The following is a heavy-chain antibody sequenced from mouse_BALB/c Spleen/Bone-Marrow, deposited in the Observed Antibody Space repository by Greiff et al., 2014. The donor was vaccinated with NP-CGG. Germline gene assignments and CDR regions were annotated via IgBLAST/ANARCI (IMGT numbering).Heavy chain of an antibody. CDR3: ARRTTGVAPFDY. J-gene: IGHJ2*01. CDR2: INPGSRST. Sequence: VKLMESGAELARPRTSVKVSCKASGYAFTNYLIEWVKQRPGQGLEWIGVINPGSRSTNYNEKFKGKATLTADKSSSTAYMQLSSLTSDDSAVYFCARRTTGVAPFDYWGQGTTLTVSS. D-gene: IGHD1-1*01. V-gene: IGHV1-54*01. CDR1: GYAFTNYL.